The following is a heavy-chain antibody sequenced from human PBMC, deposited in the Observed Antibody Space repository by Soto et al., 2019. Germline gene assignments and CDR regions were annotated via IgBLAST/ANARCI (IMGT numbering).Heavy chain of an antibody. CDR2: IYHSGST. CDR3: ARDGCSSTSCYFDY. Sequence: LSLTCAVSGGSISSSNWWSWVRQPPGKGLEWIGEIYHSGSTNYNPSLKSRVTISVDKSKNQFSLKLSSVTAADTAVYYCARDGCSSTSCYFDYWGQGTLVTVSS. D-gene: IGHD2-2*01. V-gene: IGHV4-4*02. CDR1: GGSISSSNW. J-gene: IGHJ4*02.